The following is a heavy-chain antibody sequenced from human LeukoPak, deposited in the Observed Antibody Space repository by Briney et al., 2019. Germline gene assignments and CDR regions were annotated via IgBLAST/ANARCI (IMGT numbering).Heavy chain of an antibody. CDR1: GGSISSSSYY. CDR3: ARISSSNWYNERGAFDV. Sequence: SETLSLTCTVSGGSISSSSYYWGWIRQPPGKGLEWIGRIYTSGTTHYNPSLKSRVTISVDTSKNQFSLKLRSVTAADTAVYYCARISSSNWYNERGAFDVWGQGTMVTVSS. J-gene: IGHJ3*01. V-gene: IGHV4-39*07. CDR2: IYTSGTT. D-gene: IGHD6-13*01.